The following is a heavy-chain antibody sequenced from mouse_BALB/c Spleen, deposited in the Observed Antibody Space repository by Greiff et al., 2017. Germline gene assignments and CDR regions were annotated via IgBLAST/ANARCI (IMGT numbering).Heavy chain of an antibody. CDR3: ARSNYDDYFDY. CDR1: GFTFSSFG. V-gene: IGHV5-17*02. CDR2: ISSGSSTI. Sequence: EVQRVESGGGLVQPGGSRKLSCAASGFTFSSFGMHWVRQAPEKGLEWVAYISSGSSTIYYADTVKGRFTISRDNPKNTLFLQMTSLRSEDTAMYYCARSNYDDYFDYWGQGTTLTVSS. D-gene: IGHD2-4*01. J-gene: IGHJ2*01.